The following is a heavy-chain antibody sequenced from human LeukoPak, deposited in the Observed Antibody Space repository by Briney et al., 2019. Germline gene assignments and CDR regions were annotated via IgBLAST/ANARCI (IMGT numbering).Heavy chain of an antibody. J-gene: IGHJ2*01. CDR2: IGLTDTTI. Sequence: GGSLRLSCAASGFAFSDYYMSWIRQVPGKGLEWVSYIGLTDTTIYYADSLKGRFAISRDNAKNSLYLHTHSLRAEDTAIYYCARLKLGYWYFDLWGRGTLLTVSS. CDR3: ARLKLGYWYFDL. V-gene: IGHV3-11*01. CDR1: GFAFSDYY. D-gene: IGHD7-27*01.